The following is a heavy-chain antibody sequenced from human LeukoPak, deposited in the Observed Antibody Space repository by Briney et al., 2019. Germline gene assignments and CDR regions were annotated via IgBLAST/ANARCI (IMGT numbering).Heavy chain of an antibody. Sequence: GGSLRLSCAASGFTFSSYWMSWVRQAPGKGLEWVANIKQDGSEKYYVDSVKGRFTISRDNAKHSLYLQMNSLRSDDTAVYYCARGRFSAAAGLYYYYYYYMDVWGKGTTVTVSS. CDR3: ARGRFSAAAGLYYYYYYYMDV. J-gene: IGHJ6*03. D-gene: IGHD6-13*01. CDR1: GFTFSSYW. V-gene: IGHV3-7*03. CDR2: IKQDGSEK.